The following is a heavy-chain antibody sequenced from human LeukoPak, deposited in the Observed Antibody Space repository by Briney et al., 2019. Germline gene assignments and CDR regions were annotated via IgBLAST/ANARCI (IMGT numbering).Heavy chain of an antibody. CDR2: INHSGST. CDR1: SGSFSGYY. CDR3: ARDRWYSYGYSGNYYYYYYMDV. D-gene: IGHD5-18*01. Sequence: SETLSLTCAVYSGSFSGYYWSWIRQPPGKGLEWIGEINHSGSTNYNPSLKSRVTISVDTSKNQFSLKLSSVTAADTAVYYCARDRWYSYGYSGNYYYYYYMDVWGKGTTVTVSS. J-gene: IGHJ6*03. V-gene: IGHV4-34*01.